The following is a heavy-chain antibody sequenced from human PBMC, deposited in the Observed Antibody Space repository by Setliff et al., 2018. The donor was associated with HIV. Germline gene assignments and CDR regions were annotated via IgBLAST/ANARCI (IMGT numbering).Heavy chain of an antibody. CDR1: NESMSNHY. CDR3: ASTRLTGYCSGGTCYLGWFDP. V-gene: IGHV4-59*11. Sequence: SETLSLTCTVSNESMSNHYWRWIRQSPGKGLEWLGTVYYSGNTKYSPSLKSRVTISIDKSKNQFSLRLTSLSAVDTAVYYCASTRLTGYCSGGTCYLGWFDPWGQGTLVTVSS. D-gene: IGHD2-15*01. J-gene: IGHJ5*02. CDR2: VYYSGNT.